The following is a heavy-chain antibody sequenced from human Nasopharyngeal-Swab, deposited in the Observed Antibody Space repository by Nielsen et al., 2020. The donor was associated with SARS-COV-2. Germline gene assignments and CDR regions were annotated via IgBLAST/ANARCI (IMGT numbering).Heavy chain of an antibody. Sequence: GESLKIFCAASGFTFSSYAMSWVRQAPGKGLEWVSAISGSGGSTYYADSVKGRFTISRDNSKNTLYLQMNSLRAEDTAVYYCAKALAPPPYYYYGMDVWGQGTTVTVSS. CDR2: ISGSGGST. J-gene: IGHJ6*02. V-gene: IGHV3-23*01. CDR1: GFTFSSYA. CDR3: AKALAPPPYYYYGMDV.